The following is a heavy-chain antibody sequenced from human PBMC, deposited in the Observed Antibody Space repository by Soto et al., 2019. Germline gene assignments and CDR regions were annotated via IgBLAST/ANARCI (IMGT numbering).Heavy chain of an antibody. D-gene: IGHD3-16*01. Sequence: GSLKNSCQGSGYKVSNYWINWVLQMPGKGLEWLGRIDPGDSYTNYSPSFQGHVTISADTSISTAYLEWSSLKASDTAIYYCASPGGGGTPTGHWGQGTLVTVSS. CDR1: GYKVSNYW. CDR2: IDPGDSYT. CDR3: ASPGGGGTPTGH. J-gene: IGHJ4*02. V-gene: IGHV5-10-1*01.